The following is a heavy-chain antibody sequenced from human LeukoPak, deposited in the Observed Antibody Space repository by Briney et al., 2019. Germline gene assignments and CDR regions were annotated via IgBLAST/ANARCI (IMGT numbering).Heavy chain of an antibody. D-gene: IGHD2-8*01. J-gene: IGHJ5*01. V-gene: IGHV4-59*03. CDR3: VLAPNSNWFDF. CDR2: IHYSGSS. CDR1: GDSTSNFY. Sequence: SETLSLTCTVSGDSTSNFYWNWIRQPPGKGLEWIGNIHYSGSSVYNPSLKSRGTISIDTSRRQFFLKLNSVTAADTAVYFCVLAPNSNWFDFWGPGTLVTVSS.